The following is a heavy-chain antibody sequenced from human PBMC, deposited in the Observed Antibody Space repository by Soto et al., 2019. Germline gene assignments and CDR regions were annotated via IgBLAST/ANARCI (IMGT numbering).Heavy chain of an antibody. CDR1: GFTFLNYD. CDR3: AKDRQGSGPDFDL. J-gene: IGHJ2*01. Sequence: EVQLLESGGALVQPGGSLRLSCVASGFTFLNYDMHWVRQAPGKGLEWVAGISGSGGTFDANSVRGRFTISKDDSKNTLYLQMNSLRVEDTALYYCAKDRQGSGPDFDLWGRGTLVTVSS. CDR2: ISGSGGT. D-gene: IGHD3-10*01. V-gene: IGHV3-23*01.